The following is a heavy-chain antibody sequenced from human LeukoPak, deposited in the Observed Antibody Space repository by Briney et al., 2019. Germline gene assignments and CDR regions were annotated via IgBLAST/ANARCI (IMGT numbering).Heavy chain of an antibody. D-gene: IGHD2-2*01. J-gene: IGHJ4*02. V-gene: IGHV3-23*01. CDR3: AKVSGNCSSTSCHSDFFDY. CDR1: GFTFSSYA. CDR2: ISGSGGST. Sequence: GGSLRLSCAASGFTFSSYAMSWVRQAPGKGLEWVSAISGSGGSTYYADSVKGRFTISRDNSKNTLYLQMNSLRAEDTAVYYCAKVSGNCSSTSCHSDFFDYWGQGTLVTVSS.